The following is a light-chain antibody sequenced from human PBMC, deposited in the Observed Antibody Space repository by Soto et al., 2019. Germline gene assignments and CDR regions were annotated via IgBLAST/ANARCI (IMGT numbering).Light chain of an antibody. J-gene: IGKJ3*01. CDR1: QGISNY. CDR3: QKYNRAPFT. CDR2: AAS. Sequence: DIEVTQSPSSLSASVGDRVTITCRASQGISNYLAWYQQKAGKVPKLLIYAASTVQSGVPSRFSGSGSGTDSTITISSLQPEDVATYYCQKYNRAPFTFGPGTKVDIK. V-gene: IGKV1-27*01.